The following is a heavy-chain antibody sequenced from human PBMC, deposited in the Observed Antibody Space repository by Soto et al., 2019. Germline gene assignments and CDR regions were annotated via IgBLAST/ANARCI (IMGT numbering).Heavy chain of an antibody. D-gene: IGHD2-8*01. J-gene: IGHJ5*01. V-gene: IGHV6-1*01. CDR3: ARLIGNSWLDS. Sequence: SQTLSLTCAISGDSVSTNSATWDWIRQSPSRGLEWLGRTYYWSNWYTDYAVSVKGRITISPDTSNSQLSLQLNSVTPDDTVVYYCARLIGNSWLDSWGQGTLVTVSS. CDR2: TYYWSNWYT. CDR1: GDSVSTNSAT.